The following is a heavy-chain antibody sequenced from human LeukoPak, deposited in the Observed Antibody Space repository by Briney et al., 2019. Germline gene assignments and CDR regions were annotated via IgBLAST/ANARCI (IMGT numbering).Heavy chain of an antibody. Sequence: SETLSLTCTVSGGSISSGCYYWSWIRQPAGKGLEWIGRIYTSGSTNYNPSLKSRVTISVDTSKNQFSLKLSSVTAADTAVYYCARFIVVVVAGMDYFDYWGQGTLVTVSS. CDR3: ARFIVVVVAGMDYFDY. V-gene: IGHV4-61*02. CDR1: GGSISSGCYY. CDR2: IYTSGST. J-gene: IGHJ4*02. D-gene: IGHD2-15*01.